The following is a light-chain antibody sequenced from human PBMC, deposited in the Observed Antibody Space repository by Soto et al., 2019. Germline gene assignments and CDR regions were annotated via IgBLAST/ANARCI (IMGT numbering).Light chain of an antibody. V-gene: IGKV1-5*03. Sequence: IQMTQSPSSLSSSVGDIFTFTCRASQSISSWLAWYQQKPGKAPKLLIYKASTLKSGVPSRFSGSGSGTEFTLTISSLQPDDFATYYCQHYNSLSITFGQGTRLEIK. CDR1: QSISSW. CDR2: KAS. J-gene: IGKJ5*01. CDR3: QHYNSLSIT.